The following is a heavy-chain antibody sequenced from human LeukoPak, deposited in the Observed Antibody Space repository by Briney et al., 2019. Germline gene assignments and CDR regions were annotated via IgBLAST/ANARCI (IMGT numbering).Heavy chain of an antibody. Sequence: SETLSLTCAVYGGSFSGYYWSWIRHPPGKGLEWIGEINHRGSTNYNPSLKSRVTISVDTSKNQFSLKLSSVTAADTAVYYCARGIAVAGIGPYYYYYGMDVWGQGTTVTVSS. V-gene: IGHV4-34*01. CDR1: GGSFSGYY. D-gene: IGHD6-19*01. CDR2: INHRGST. CDR3: ARGIAVAGIGPYYYYYGMDV. J-gene: IGHJ6*02.